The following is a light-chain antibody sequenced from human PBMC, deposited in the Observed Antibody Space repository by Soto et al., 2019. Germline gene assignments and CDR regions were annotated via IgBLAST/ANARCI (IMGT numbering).Light chain of an antibody. J-gene: IGLJ1*01. CDR3: SSYTATRTYL. V-gene: IGLV2-14*01. CDR2: GVT. Sequence: QSALTQPASVSGSPGQSVTISCTGTSSDVGGYNYVSWYQQLPGEAPKLIIYGVTDRPSGVSNRFSGSKSGNTASLTVSGLQADDEGDYYCSSYTATRTYLFGTGTKLTVL. CDR1: SSDVGGYNY.